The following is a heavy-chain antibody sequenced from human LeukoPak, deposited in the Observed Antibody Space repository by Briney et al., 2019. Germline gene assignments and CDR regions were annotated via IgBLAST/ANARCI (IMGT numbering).Heavy chain of an antibody. CDR2: MWYDGSNK. V-gene: IGHV3-33*01. D-gene: IGHD3-10*01. CDR1: GFTFNSYG. Sequence: GGSLRLSCAASGFTFNSYGMHWVRQAPGKGLEWVAVMWYDGSNKYYADSVKGRFTISRDNSKNTLYLQMNSLRAEDTAVYYCATAITMVRGVDYWGQGTLVTVSS. J-gene: IGHJ4*02. CDR3: ATAITMVRGVDY.